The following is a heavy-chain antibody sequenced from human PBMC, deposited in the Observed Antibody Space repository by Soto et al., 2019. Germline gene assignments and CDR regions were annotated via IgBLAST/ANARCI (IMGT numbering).Heavy chain of an antibody. J-gene: IGHJ6*02. V-gene: IGHV4-59*01. CDR3: AWGHYYYYGMDV. D-gene: IGHD3-16*01. CDR2: IYYSGST. Sequence: PSETLSLTCTVSGGSISSYYWSWIRQPPGKGLEWIGYIYYSGSTNYNPSLKSRVTISVDTSKNQFSLKLSSVTAADTAVYYCAWGHYYYYGMDVWGQGTTVTVS. CDR1: GGSISSYY.